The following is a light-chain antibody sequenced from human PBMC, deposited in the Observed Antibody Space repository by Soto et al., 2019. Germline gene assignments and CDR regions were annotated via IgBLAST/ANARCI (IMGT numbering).Light chain of an antibody. CDR1: SGRIASNY. CDR2: EDN. J-gene: IGLJ1*01. CDR3: QSYDSSNYV. Sequence: NFMLTQPHSVSESPGKTVTISCTRSSGRIASNYVQWYQQRPGSSPTTVICEDNQRPSGVPDRFSGSIDSSSNSASLTISGLKTEDEADYYCQSYDSSNYVFGSGTKVTVL. V-gene: IGLV6-57*01.